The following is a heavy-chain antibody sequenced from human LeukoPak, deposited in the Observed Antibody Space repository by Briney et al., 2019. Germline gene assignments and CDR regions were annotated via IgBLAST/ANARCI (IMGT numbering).Heavy chain of an antibody. Sequence: PGGSLRLSCAASGFTFSDYYMSWIRQAPGKGLEWVSYISSSGSTIYYADSVKGRFTISRDNAKNSLYLQMNSLRAEDTAVYYCARDYCSSTSCYVGSHDYWGQGTLVTVSP. CDR2: ISSSGSTI. CDR1: GFTFSDYY. J-gene: IGHJ4*02. D-gene: IGHD2-2*01. V-gene: IGHV3-11*01. CDR3: ARDYCSSTSCYVGSHDY.